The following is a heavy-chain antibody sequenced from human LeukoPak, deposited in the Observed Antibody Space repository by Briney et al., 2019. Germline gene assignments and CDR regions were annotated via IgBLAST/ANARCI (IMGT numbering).Heavy chain of an antibody. J-gene: IGHJ4*02. CDR2: ISSSGSTI. V-gene: IGHV3-48*03. D-gene: IGHD2-15*01. CDR3: ARRYCSGGTCNHLDY. CDR1: GFTFSSYQ. Sequence: PGGSLRLSCEASGFTFSSYQMNWVRQAPGKGLEWVSYISSSGSTIYYAESVKGRFTISRDNAKNSLYLQMSSLRAEDTTVYYCARRYCSGGTCNHLDYWGQGTLVTVSS.